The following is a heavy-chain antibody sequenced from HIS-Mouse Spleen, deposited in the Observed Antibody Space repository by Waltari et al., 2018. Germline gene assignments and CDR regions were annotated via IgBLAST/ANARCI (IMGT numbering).Heavy chain of an antibody. Sequence: QLQLQESGPGLVKPSETLSLTCTVSGGSITSSRYSWGWIRQAPGKGLEWIGSIYYSGSTYYNPSLKSRVTISVDTSKNQFSLKLSSVTAADTAVYYCAREIPYSSSWYDWYFDLWGRGTLVTVSS. D-gene: IGHD6-13*01. J-gene: IGHJ2*01. CDR2: IYYSGST. CDR3: AREIPYSSSWYDWYFDL. CDR1: GGSITSSRYS. V-gene: IGHV4-39*07.